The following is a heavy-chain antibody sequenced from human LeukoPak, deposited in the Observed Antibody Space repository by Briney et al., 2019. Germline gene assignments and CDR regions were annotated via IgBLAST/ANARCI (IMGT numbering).Heavy chain of an antibody. CDR3: ANLPRGDY. CDR2: IYSGGNT. D-gene: IGHD3-10*01. J-gene: IGHJ4*02. Sequence: GGSLRLSCEASGFTVSRNYMSWVRQAPGKGLEWVSVIYSGGNTYYADFVKGRFTISRDNSKNTLYLQINSLTAEDTAVYYCANLPRGDYWGLGTLVTVSS. CDR1: GFTVSRNY. V-gene: IGHV3-53*01.